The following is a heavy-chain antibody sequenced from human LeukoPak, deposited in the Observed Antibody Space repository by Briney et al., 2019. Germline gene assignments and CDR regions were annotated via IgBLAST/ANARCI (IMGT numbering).Heavy chain of an antibody. Sequence: GASLRLSCAASGFTFSNYAMSWVRQAPGKGLEWVSTISGSGGNTYYADSVKGRFTISRDSSKNTLYLQMNSLRAEDTAVYYCAKNRQQLGYWGQGTLVTVSS. J-gene: IGHJ4*02. V-gene: IGHV3-23*01. D-gene: IGHD6-13*01. CDR3: AKNRQQLGY. CDR1: GFTFSNYA. CDR2: ISGSGGNT.